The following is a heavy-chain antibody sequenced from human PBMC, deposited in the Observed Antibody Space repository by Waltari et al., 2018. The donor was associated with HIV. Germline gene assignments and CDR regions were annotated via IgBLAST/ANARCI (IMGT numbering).Heavy chain of an antibody. CDR1: GYSISSGYY. V-gene: IGHV4-38-2*02. D-gene: IGHD4-17*01. Sequence: QVQLQESGPGLVKPSETLSLTCAVSGYSISSGYYWGWIRQPPGKGREWFVSMYHSGSTYYNPSLNSRVTRAVDTSKNQVSLKMSSVTAADTAVYYCARDPAHYGDYVGYYFDYWGQGTLVTVSS. J-gene: IGHJ4*02. CDR3: ARDPAHYGDYVGYYFDY. CDR2: MYHSGST.